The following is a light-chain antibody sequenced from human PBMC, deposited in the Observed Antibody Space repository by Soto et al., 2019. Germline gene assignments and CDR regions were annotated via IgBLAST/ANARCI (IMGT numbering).Light chain of an antibody. V-gene: IGKV3-15*01. CDR1: QSVSSN. J-gene: IGKJ1*01. Sequence: THSPSTLSASAWDRAALSSRASQSVSSNLARYQQKPGQAPTLLIYDASTRATGIPARFSGSGSGTEFTLTISSLQPDDFAAYYCQQYCSTPPWTFGQGTKVDIK. CDR2: DAS. CDR3: QQYCSTPPWT.